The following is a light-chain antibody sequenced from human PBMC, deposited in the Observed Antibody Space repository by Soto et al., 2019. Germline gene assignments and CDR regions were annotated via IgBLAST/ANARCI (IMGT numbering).Light chain of an antibody. Sequence: EIVLTQSPVTLSLSPGERATLSCRASQSVSKYLVWYQQKAGQAPRLLIYDASNRATGIPARFSGSGSGTDFTLTISSLEPEDFAVYYCQLRSNWPPTFGGGTKVEIK. V-gene: IGKV3-11*01. CDR2: DAS. CDR3: QLRSNWPPT. CDR1: QSVSKY. J-gene: IGKJ4*01.